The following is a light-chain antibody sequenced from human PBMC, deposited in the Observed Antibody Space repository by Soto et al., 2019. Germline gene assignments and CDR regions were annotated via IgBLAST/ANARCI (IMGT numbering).Light chain of an antibody. CDR2: SDN. V-gene: IGLV1-44*01. CDR3: AAWDVSLVV. Sequence: QSVLTQPPSASGTPGQRGTISCSGSSSNIGTNTVIWYQQLPGAAPKLLIYSDNQRPSGVPDRFSGSKSGTSASLAISGLQSEDEAEYYCAAWDVSLVVFGGGTKLTVL. J-gene: IGLJ2*01. CDR1: SSNIGTNT.